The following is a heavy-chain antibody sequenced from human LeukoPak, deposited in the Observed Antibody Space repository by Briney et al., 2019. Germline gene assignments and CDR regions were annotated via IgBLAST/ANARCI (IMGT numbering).Heavy chain of an antibody. D-gene: IGHD2-15*01. V-gene: IGHV3-30*18. CDR2: ISYDGRNK. Sequence: GRSLRLSCAASGFTFNNHDMHWVRQAPGKGLECVAGISYDGRNKYYADSVKGRFTISRDNSKNTLNLQMNSLRTEDTAVYYCAKPRDIDSWAFDVWGQGTMVTVS. J-gene: IGHJ3*01. CDR3: AKPRDIDSWAFDV. CDR1: GFTFNNHD.